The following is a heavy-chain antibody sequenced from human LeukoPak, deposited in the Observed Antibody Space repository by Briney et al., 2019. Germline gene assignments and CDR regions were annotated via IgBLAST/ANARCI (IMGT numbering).Heavy chain of an antibody. CDR2: IKDDGSAK. Sequence: GGSLRLSCVVSEFSFSNFWMSWARQVPGKGLECVANIKDDGSAKYYVDSVRGRFTVSRDNARNSLYLQMNNLRVEDTAVYYCARRGSLDIWGQGTLVTVSS. CDR3: ARRGSLDI. CDR1: EFSFSNFW. J-gene: IGHJ4*02. V-gene: IGHV3-7*01. D-gene: IGHD3-10*01.